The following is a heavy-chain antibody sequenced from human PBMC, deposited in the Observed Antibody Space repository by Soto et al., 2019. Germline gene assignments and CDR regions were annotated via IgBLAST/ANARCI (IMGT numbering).Heavy chain of an antibody. CDR3: ASCIDWLVCRLEGYYYYGMDV. Sequence: GGSLRLSCAASGFTVSSNYMSWVRQAPGKGLEWVSVIYSGGSTYYADSVKGRFTISRDNSKNTLYLQMNSLRAEDTAVYYCASCIDWLVCRLEGYYYYGMDVWGQGTTVTVSS. D-gene: IGHD3-9*01. V-gene: IGHV3-66*01. CDR1: GFTVSSNY. CDR2: IYSGGST. J-gene: IGHJ6*02.